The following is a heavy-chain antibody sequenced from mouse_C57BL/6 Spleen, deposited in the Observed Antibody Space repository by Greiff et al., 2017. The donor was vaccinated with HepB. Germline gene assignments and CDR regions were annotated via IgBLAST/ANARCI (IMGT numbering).Heavy chain of an antibody. V-gene: IGHV1-80*01. D-gene: IGHD2-5*01. CDR3: ARSGAYYSNLAWFAY. CDR1: GYAFSSYW. CDR2: IYPGDGDT. Sequence: QVQLQQSGAELVKPGASVKISCKASGYAFSSYWMNWVKQRPGKGLEWIGQIYPGDGDTNYNGKFKGKATLTADKASSTAYMQLSSLTSEDAAVYFCARSGAYYSNLAWFAYWGQGTLVTVSA. J-gene: IGHJ3*01.